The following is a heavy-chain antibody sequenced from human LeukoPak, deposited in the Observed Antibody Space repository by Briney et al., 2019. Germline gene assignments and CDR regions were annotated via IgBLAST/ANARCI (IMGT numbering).Heavy chain of an antibody. Sequence: PGESLKISCKGSGYSFTSYWIGWVRQMPGKGLEWMGIIYPGDSDTGYSPSFQGQVTISADNSINTAYLQWSSLKASDTAMYYCARLGSGSYQDDYFDYWGQGTLVTVSS. V-gene: IGHV5-51*01. CDR3: ARLGSGSYQDDYFDY. J-gene: IGHJ4*02. D-gene: IGHD1-26*01. CDR2: IYPGDSDT. CDR1: GYSFTSYW.